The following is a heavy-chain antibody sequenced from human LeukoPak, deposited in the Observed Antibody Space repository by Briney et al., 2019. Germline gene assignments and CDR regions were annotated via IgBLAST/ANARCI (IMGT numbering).Heavy chain of an antibody. CDR2: IYHSGST. Sequence: TSETLSLTCTVSGYSISSGYYWGWIRQPPGKGLEWIGSIYHSGSTNYNPSLKSRVTISVDTSKNQFSLKLSSVTAADTAVYYCASSYGLNWFDPWGQGTLVTVSS. CDR3: ASSYGLNWFDP. J-gene: IGHJ5*02. D-gene: IGHD5-18*01. V-gene: IGHV4-38-2*02. CDR1: GYSISSGYY.